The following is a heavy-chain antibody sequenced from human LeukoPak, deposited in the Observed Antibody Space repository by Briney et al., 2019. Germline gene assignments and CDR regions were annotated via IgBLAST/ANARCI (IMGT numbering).Heavy chain of an antibody. V-gene: IGHV3-30*18. CDR3: AKDAVAGANLDY. CDR1: GFTFSSYG. J-gene: IGHJ4*02. D-gene: IGHD6-19*01. Sequence: GRSLRLSCAASGFTFSSYGMHWVRQAPGKGLEWVAVISYDGSNKYYADSVKGQFTISRDNSKNTLYLQMNSLKAEDTAVYYCAKDAVAGANLDYWGQGTLVTVSS. CDR2: ISYDGSNK.